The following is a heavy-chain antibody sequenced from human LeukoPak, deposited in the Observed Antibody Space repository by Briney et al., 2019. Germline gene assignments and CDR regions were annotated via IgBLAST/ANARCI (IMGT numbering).Heavy chain of an antibody. Sequence: GRSLRLSCAASGFTFSSYGMHWVRQPPGKGLEWVAVIWYDGSNKYYADSVKGRFTISRDNSENTLYLQMNSLRVEDTAVYYCARGEIDIVVVPAATNNFDYWGQGTLVTVSS. CDR3: ARGEIDIVVVPAATNNFDY. V-gene: IGHV3-33*01. CDR1: GFTFSSYG. CDR2: IWYDGSNK. J-gene: IGHJ4*02. D-gene: IGHD2-2*01.